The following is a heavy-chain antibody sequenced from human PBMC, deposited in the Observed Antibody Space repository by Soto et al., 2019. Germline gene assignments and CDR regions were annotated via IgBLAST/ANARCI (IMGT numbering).Heavy chain of an antibody. D-gene: IGHD2-2*01. Sequence: SETLSLTCAVYGGSFSSYYWSWIRQPPGKGLEWIGEINHSGRTNYNPSLKSRVTILVDASKNQFSLKLSSVTAADTAVYYCSRVVYLGYCTSTRCPNFDYWGQGTLVTVSS. CDR3: SRVVYLGYCTSTRCPNFDY. V-gene: IGHV4-34*01. CDR1: GGSFSSYY. J-gene: IGHJ4*02. CDR2: INHSGRT.